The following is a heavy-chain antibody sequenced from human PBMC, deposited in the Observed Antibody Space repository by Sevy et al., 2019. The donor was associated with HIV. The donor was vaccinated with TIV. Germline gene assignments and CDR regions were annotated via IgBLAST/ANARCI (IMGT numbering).Heavy chain of an antibody. J-gene: IGHJ6*03. V-gene: IGHV3-23*01. CDR3: AKGGSGSYGYYYMDV. CDR1: GFTFSSYA. CDR2: ISGSGGST. D-gene: IGHD3-10*01. Sequence: GGSLRLSCAASGFTFSSYAMSWVRQAPGKGLEWVSAISGSGGSTYYADSVKGRFTISRDNSKNTLYLQMSSLRAEDTAVYYCAKGGSGSYGYYYMDVWGKGTTVTVSS.